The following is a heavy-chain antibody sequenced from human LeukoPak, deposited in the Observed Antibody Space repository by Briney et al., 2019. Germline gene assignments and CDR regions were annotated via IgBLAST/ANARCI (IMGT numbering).Heavy chain of an antibody. D-gene: IGHD3-9*01. Sequence: SETLSLTCAVYGGSFSGYYWSWIRQPPGQGLEWIGEVNLSESNNYNPSLKRRSTISVETSKNQCHLKLSSVTAADTAVYYCARGGTELRYFDWAQYYFDYWGQGTLVTVSS. CDR3: ARGGTELRYFDWAQYYFDY. V-gene: IGHV4-34*01. CDR2: VNLSESN. CDR1: GGSFSGYY. J-gene: IGHJ4*02.